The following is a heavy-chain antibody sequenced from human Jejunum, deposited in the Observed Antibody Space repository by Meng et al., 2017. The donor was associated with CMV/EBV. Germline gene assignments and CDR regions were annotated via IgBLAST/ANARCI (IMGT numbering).Heavy chain of an antibody. Sequence: KASGYNFTEYYMQWVKQAPGKGLEWVGLVDPEDGKARYAEKFQGRVSITADMSTETAYMELSGLTSEDTAVYYCATDLHGNSNEGDPWGQGTLVTVSS. J-gene: IGHJ5*02. D-gene: IGHD5-12*01. CDR1: GYNFTEYY. CDR2: VDPEDGKA. V-gene: IGHV1-69-2*01. CDR3: ATDLHGNSNEGDP.